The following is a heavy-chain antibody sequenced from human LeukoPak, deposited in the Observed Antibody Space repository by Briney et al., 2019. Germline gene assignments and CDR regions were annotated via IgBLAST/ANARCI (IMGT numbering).Heavy chain of an antibody. D-gene: IGHD2-15*01. CDR1: GFTFSSYG. J-gene: IGHJ6*02. V-gene: IGHV3-30*02. CDR2: IRYDGSNK. CDR3: AKENIVVVVAAESGGYYGMDV. Sequence: PGGPLRLSCAASGFTFSSYGTHWVRQAPGKGLEWVAFIRYDGSNKYYADSVKGRFTISRDNSKNTLYLQMNSLRAEDTAVYYCAKENIVVVVAAESGGYYGMDVWGQGTTVTVSS.